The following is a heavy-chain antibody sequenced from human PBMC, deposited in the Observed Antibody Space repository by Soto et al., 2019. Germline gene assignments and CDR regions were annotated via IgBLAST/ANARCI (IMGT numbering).Heavy chain of an antibody. CDR1: GDSISDSRW. D-gene: IGHD2-2*01. CDR2: ISHSGNT. Sequence: QVQLQESGPGLVNPSGTLPLTCAVSGDSISDSRWWCGVRRPPGKGLEWIGEISHSGNTNYNPSLKSRVTMSIDKAKNQFSLNLTSVTAADTAVYYCARVISSREEYFDYWGQGTLVTVSP. J-gene: IGHJ4*02. CDR3: ARVISSREEYFDY. V-gene: IGHV4-4*02.